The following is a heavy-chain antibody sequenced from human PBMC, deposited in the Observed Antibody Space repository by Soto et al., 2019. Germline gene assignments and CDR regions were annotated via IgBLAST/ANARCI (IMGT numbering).Heavy chain of an antibody. Sequence: QVQLVQSGAEVKKPGASVKVSCKASGYTFTSYGISWVRQAPGQGLEWMGWISAYNGNTNYAQKVQGRVTMTTDTSTSTALMERRGLRSDGKAVYSGARERGFGEYGYWGQGTLVTVSS. CDR2: ISAYNGNT. D-gene: IGHD3-10*01. CDR3: ARERGFGEYGY. CDR1: GYTFTSYG. J-gene: IGHJ4*02. V-gene: IGHV1-18*01.